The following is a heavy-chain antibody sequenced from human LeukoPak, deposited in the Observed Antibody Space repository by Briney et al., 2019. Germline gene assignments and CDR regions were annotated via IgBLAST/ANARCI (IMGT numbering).Heavy chain of an antibody. CDR1: GFTFSSYW. J-gene: IGHJ4*02. Sequence: PGGSLRLSCAASGFTFSSYWMHWVRQAPGKGLVWVSRINTDGSSTSYADSVKGRFTISRDNAKNSLYLQMNSLRAEDTAVYYCASMICSTTSCWIDYRGQGTLVTVSS. CDR2: INTDGSST. CDR3: ASMICSTTSCWIDY. D-gene: IGHD2-2*01. V-gene: IGHV3-74*01.